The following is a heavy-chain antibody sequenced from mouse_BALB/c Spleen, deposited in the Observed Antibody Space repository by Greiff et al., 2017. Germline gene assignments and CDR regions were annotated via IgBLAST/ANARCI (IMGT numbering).Heavy chain of an antibody. Sequence: EVKLLESGPGLVKPSQSLSLTCTVTGYSITSDYAWNWIRQFPGNKLEWMGYISYSGSTSYNPSLKSRISITRDTSKNQFFLQLNSVTTEDTATYYCARGDCFDYWGQGTTLTVSS. CDR1: GYSITSDYA. CDR3: ARGDCFDY. V-gene: IGHV3-2*02. J-gene: IGHJ2*01. CDR2: ISYSGST.